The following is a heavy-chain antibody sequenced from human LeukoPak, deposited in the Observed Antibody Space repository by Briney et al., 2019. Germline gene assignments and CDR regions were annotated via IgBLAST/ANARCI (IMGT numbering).Heavy chain of an antibody. CDR1: GGSISSSNW. D-gene: IGHD2-21*02. Sequence: PSETLSLTCAVSGGSISSSNWWSWVRQPPGKGLEWIGEIYHSGSTNYNPSLKSRVTISVDKSKNQFSLKLSSVTAADTAVYYCARSYCGGDCALDLDYWGQGTLVTVSS. V-gene: IGHV4-4*02. J-gene: IGHJ4*02. CDR3: ARSYCGGDCALDLDY. CDR2: IYHSGST.